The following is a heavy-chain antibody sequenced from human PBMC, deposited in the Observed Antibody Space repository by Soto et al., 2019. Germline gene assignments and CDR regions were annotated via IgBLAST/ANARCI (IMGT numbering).Heavy chain of an antibody. D-gene: IGHD1-1*01. J-gene: IGHJ1*01. CDR3: AKGRTRPATSPKFLQI. CDR2: ITWDGADV. CDR1: GFTFHDYV. Sequence: PGGSLRLSCAASGFTFHDYVMLWVRQAPGKGLEWVSAITWDGADVNYADSVKGRFTISRDNAKNSLYLQMSSLRPEDTALYYCAKGRTRPATSPKFLQIRGQGTWVTVSS. V-gene: IGHV3-9*01.